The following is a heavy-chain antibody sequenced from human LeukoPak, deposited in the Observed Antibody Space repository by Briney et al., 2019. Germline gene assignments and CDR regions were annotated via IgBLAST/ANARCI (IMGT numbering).Heavy chain of an antibody. CDR2: ISGSGGST. CDR3: AKGYYDSSGSYYFDY. CDR1: GFTFSTFA. V-gene: IGHV3-23*01. Sequence: GGSLRLSCAASGFTFSTFAMIWVRQPPGKGLEWVSAISGSGGSTYYADSVKGRFTISRDNSKNTLYLQMNSLRAEDTAVYYCAKGYYDSSGSYYFDYWGQGTLVTVSS. D-gene: IGHD3-22*01. J-gene: IGHJ4*02.